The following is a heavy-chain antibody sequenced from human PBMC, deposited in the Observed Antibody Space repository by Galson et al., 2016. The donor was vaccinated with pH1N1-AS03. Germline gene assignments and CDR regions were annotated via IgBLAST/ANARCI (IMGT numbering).Heavy chain of an antibody. J-gene: IGHJ6*02. Sequence: SLRLSCAATGFTVSSGYHMNWVRQAPGKGLEWISSISSSGSHIYYADSVKGRFTISRDNAKNSLYLQMNSLRDEDTAVYYCARDLSGEGSPVGYAMAVWGPGTTVTVSS. CDR3: ARDLSGEGSPVGYAMAV. D-gene: IGHD1-26*01. CDR1: GFTVSSGYH. V-gene: IGHV3-21*01. CDR2: ISSSGSHI.